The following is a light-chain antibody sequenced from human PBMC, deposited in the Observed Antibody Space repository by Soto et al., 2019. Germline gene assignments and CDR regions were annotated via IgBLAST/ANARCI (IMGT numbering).Light chain of an antibody. V-gene: IGKV1-39*01. Sequence: DIQMTQSPSSLSASVGDRVTITCRASQSISSYLNWYQQKPGKAPKLLIYAASSLQSGVPSRFSDSGSGTDFTLTISSLQPEDFATYYCQQSYSTPGTFGQGTKLEF. CDR3: QQSYSTPGT. CDR1: QSISSY. J-gene: IGKJ2*02. CDR2: AAS.